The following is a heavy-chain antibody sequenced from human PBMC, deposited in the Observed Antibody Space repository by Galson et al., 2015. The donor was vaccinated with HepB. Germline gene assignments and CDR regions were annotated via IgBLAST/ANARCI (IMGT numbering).Heavy chain of an antibody. V-gene: IGHV1-69*13. D-gene: IGHD2-2*01. J-gene: IGHJ6*02. CDR3: ARDLGEDCSSTSCYGRVPYYYYGMDV. CDR1: GGTFSSYA. CDR2: IIPIFGTA. Sequence: SVKVSCKASGGTFSSYAISWVRQAPGQGLEWMGGIIPIFGTANYAQKFQGRVTITADESTSTAYMELSSLRSEDTAVYYCARDLGEDCSSTSCYGRVPYYYYGMDVWGQGTTVTVSS.